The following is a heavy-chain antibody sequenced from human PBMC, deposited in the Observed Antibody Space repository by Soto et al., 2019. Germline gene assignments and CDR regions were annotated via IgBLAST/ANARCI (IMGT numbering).Heavy chain of an antibody. J-gene: IGHJ5*02. D-gene: IGHD2-2*01. V-gene: IGHV3-66*01. CDR3: ASRAVVVPATDMFDP. Sequence: GGSLRLSCAASGFTVSSNYMSWVRQAPGKGLEWVSVIYSGGSTYYADSVKGRFTISRDNSKNTLYLQMNSLRAEDTAVYYCASRAVVVPATDMFDPWGQGTLVTVSS. CDR1: GFTVSSNY. CDR2: IYSGGST.